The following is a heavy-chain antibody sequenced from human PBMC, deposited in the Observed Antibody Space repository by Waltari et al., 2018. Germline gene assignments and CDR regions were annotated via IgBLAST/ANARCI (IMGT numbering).Heavy chain of an antibody. D-gene: IGHD1-26*01. CDR2: ISPKTGAT. J-gene: IGHJ4*02. V-gene: IGHV1-2*02. Sequence: QVLLLTSGTEVTSLGVSLKVSCKAFGYTSTGPWRHWVRQAPGQGLEGVGWISPKTGATNHSPKFQGSVTLSTDTSISTTYMELRSLKSDDTAVYYCARGGGRWVFYDYWGQGTLVTVSS. CDR1: GYTSTGPW. CDR3: ARGGGRWVFYDY.